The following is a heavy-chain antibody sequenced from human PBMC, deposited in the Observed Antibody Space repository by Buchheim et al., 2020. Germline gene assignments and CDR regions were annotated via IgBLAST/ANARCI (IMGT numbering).Heavy chain of an antibody. CDR2: ISSSSSYI. J-gene: IGHJ6*02. Sequence: EVQLVESGGGLVKPGGSLRLSCAASGFTFSSYSMNWVRQAPGKGLEWVSSISSSSSYIYYAASVKGRFTISRDNAKNSLYLQMNSLRAEDTAVYYCARVRYYYGMDVWGQGTT. CDR3: ARVRYYYGMDV. CDR1: GFTFSSYS. V-gene: IGHV3-21*01.